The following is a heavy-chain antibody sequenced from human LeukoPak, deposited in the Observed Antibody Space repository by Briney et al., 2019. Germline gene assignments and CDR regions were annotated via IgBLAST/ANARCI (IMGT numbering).Heavy chain of an antibody. V-gene: IGHV1-46*01. CDR3: ARGRLGYSYGYYYFDY. Sequence: ASVKVSCKASGYTFTSYYMHWVRQAPGQGLEWMGIINPSGGSTSYAQKFQGRVTMTRDMSTSTVYMELSSLRSEDTAVYYCARGRLGYSYGYYYFDYWGQGTLVTVSS. CDR2: INPSGGST. D-gene: IGHD5-18*01. CDR1: GYTFTSYY. J-gene: IGHJ4*02.